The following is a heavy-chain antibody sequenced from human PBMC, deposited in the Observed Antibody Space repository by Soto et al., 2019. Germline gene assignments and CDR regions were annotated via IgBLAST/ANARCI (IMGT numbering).Heavy chain of an antibody. CDR3: ARVEMATISGYFDY. V-gene: IGHV3-7*05. D-gene: IGHD5-12*01. CDR2: IKQDGSEK. Sequence: PGGSLRLSVAASESTFSSYWMSWVRQAPGKGLEWVANIKQDGSEKYYVDSVKGRFTISKDNAKNSLYLQMNSLRAEDTAVYYCARVEMATISGYFDYWGHGTLVTVSS. CDR1: ESTFSSYW. J-gene: IGHJ4*01.